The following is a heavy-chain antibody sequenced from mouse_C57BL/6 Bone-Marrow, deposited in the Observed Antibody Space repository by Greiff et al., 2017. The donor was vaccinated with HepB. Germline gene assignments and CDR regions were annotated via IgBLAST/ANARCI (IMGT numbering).Heavy chain of an antibody. CDR1: GFSLTSYG. CDR3: AKKGYFDV. Sequence: VQLQQSGPGLVQPSQCLSITCTVSGFSLTSYGVHWVRQPPGKGLEWLGVIWSGGSTDYNAAFISRLSISKDNSKSQVFFKMNSLQADDTAIYYCAKKGYFDVWGTGTTVTVAS. CDR2: IWSGGST. V-gene: IGHV2-4*01. J-gene: IGHJ1*03.